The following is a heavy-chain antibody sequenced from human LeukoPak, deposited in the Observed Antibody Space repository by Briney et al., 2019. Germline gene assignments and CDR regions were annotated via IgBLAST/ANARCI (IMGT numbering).Heavy chain of an antibody. CDR2: IYYSGST. J-gene: IGHJ4*02. CDR3: ARENSGSYREFDY. D-gene: IGHD1-26*01. CDR1: GGSISSYY. V-gene: IGHV4-59*12. Sequence: SETLSLTCTVSGGSISSYYWSWIRQPPGRGLEWIGYIYYSGSTNYNPSLKSRVTISVDTSKNQFSLKLSSVTAADTAVFYCARENSGSYREFDYWGQGTLVTVSS.